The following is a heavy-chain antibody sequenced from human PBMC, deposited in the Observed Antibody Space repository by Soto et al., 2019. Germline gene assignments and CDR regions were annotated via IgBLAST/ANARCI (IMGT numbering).Heavy chain of an antibody. V-gene: IGHV3-23*01. D-gene: IGHD4-4*01. Sequence: PGGSLRLSCAASEVTFNTYAMNWVRQAPGKGLEWVSLVSGSGGSTYYADSVKGRFTISRDNSKNTLYLQMNSLRAEDTAVYYCARGFMVTTLYYGMDVWGQGTTVTVSS. CDR2: VSGSGGST. CDR1: EVTFNTYA. CDR3: ARGFMVTTLYYGMDV. J-gene: IGHJ6*02.